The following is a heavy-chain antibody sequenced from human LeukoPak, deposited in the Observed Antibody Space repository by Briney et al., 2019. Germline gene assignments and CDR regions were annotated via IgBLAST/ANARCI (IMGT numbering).Heavy chain of an antibody. CDR1: GYSISSGYY. CDR2: IYHSGST. D-gene: IGHD3-16*01. CDR3: ARGIPPRGGHFDY. J-gene: IGHJ4*02. V-gene: IGHV4-38-2*01. Sequence: SETPSLTCAVSGYSISSGYYWGWIRQPPGKGLEWIGSIYHSGSTYYNPSLKSRVTISVDTSKNQFSLKLSSVTAADTAVYYCARGIPPRGGHFDYWGQGTLVTVSS.